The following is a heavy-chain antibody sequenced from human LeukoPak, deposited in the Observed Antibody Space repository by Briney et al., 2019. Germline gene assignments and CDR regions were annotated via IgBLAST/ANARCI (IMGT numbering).Heavy chain of an antibody. J-gene: IGHJ4*02. V-gene: IGHV4-34*01. CDR2: INHSGST. CDR1: GGSFSGYY. D-gene: IGHD6-19*01. CDR3: ASVSSDSDY. Sequence: SETLSLTCAVYGGSFSGYYWSWIRQPPGKGLEWIGEINHSGSTNYNPSLKSRVTISVDTSKNQFSLKLSSVTAADMAVYYCASVSSDSDYWGQGTLVTVSS.